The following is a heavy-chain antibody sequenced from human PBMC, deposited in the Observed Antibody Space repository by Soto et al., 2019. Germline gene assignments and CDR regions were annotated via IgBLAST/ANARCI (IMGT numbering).Heavy chain of an antibody. CDR3: AGRSGSSDY. V-gene: IGHV3-30*04. CDR2: ISYDEIDK. CDR1: GFTLSNYT. D-gene: IGHD3-10*01. J-gene: IGHJ4*02. Sequence: QVQLVESGGGVVQPGRSLRLSCAASGFTLSNYTMHWVRQAPGKGLEWVALISYDEIDKYFADAVKGRFTISRDNSKNTLYLQMDSLRAEDTAVYYCAGRSGSSDYWGRGTLVTVSS.